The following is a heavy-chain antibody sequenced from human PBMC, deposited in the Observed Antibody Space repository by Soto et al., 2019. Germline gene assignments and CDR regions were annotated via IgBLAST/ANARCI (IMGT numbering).Heavy chain of an antibody. CDR3: SLGGLYNWNDEVLGY. V-gene: IGHV3-30*03. CDR1: GFTFSSYG. D-gene: IGHD1-1*01. Sequence: GGSLRLSCAASGFTFSSYGMHWVRQAPGKGLEWVAVISYDGSNKYYADSVKGRFTISRDNSKNTLYLQMNSLRAEDTAVYYCSLGGLYNWNDEVLGYWGQGTLVTVSS. CDR2: ISYDGSNK. J-gene: IGHJ4*02.